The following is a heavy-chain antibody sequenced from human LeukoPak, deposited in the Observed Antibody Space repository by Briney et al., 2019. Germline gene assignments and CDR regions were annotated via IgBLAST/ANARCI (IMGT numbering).Heavy chain of an antibody. V-gene: IGHV5-51*01. CDR3: ARLFGLVDTYFDY. J-gene: IGHJ4*02. CDR2: IYPGDSDT. CDR1: GNSLTSYW. Sequence: RGESLKISCKGSGNSLTSYWIGWVRQMPGKGLEWMGIIYPGDSDTRYSPSFQGQVTISADKSISTAYLQWSSLKASDTAMYYCARLFGLVDTYFDYWGQGTLVTVSS. D-gene: IGHD3-10*02.